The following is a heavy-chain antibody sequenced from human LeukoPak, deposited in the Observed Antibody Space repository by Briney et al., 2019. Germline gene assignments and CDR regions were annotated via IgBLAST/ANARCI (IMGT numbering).Heavy chain of an antibody. CDR2: IYYSGST. CDR3: ARGRPPHDYGTLFDY. J-gene: IGHJ4*02. D-gene: IGHD4-17*01. V-gene: IGHV4-59*01. Sequence: SETLSLTCTVSGGSITGYYWSWIRQPPGKGLEWIGYIYYSGSTNYNPSLKSRVTMSVDTSKKQFSLKLSSVTAADTAVYYCARGRPPHDYGTLFDYWGQGTLVTVSS. CDR1: GGSITGYY.